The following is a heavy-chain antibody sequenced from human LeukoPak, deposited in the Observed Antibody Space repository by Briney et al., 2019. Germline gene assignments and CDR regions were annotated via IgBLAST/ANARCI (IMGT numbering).Heavy chain of an antibody. CDR2: ISYDGSNK. Sequence: PGRSLRLSCAASGFTFSSYGMHWVRQAPGKGLEWVAVISYDGSNKYYADSVKGRFTISRDNSKNTLYLQMNSLRAEDTAVCYCAKDQNGDLGYWGQGTLVTVSS. CDR3: AKDQNGDLGY. D-gene: IGHD4-17*01. CDR1: GFTFSSYG. V-gene: IGHV3-30*18. J-gene: IGHJ4*02.